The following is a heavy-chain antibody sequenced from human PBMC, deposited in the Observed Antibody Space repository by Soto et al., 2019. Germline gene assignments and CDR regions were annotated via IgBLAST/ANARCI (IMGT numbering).Heavy chain of an antibody. D-gene: IGHD3-22*01. CDR3: ARYYDTSNRPYFHH. J-gene: IGHJ1*01. V-gene: IGHV4-34*01. CDR1: GGSFSGHY. CDR2: IYYRGGT. Sequence: SETLSLTCAVYGGSFSGHYWSWIRQPPGKGLEWIGDIYYRGGTNYNPSLKSRVIMSMDMSENQFSLKLTSVTAADTAMYYCARYYDTSNRPYFHHWGQGTRVTVSS.